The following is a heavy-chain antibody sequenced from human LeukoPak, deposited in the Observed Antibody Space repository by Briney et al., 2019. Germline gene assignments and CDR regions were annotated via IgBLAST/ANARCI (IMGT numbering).Heavy chain of an antibody. CDR2: IWYDGSNK. CDR3: AKPDFSSSWYGADN. V-gene: IGHV3-33*06. D-gene: IGHD6-13*01. J-gene: IGHJ4*02. Sequence: GGSLRLSCVASGFTFSSYGMHWVRQAPGKGLEWVAVIWYDGSNKYYADSVKGRFTISRDNSKNTPYLQMNSLRAEDTAVYFCAKPDFSSSWYGADNWGQGALVTVSS. CDR1: GFTFSSYG.